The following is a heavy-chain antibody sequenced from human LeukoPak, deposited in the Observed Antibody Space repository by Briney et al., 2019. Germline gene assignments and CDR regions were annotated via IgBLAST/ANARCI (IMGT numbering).Heavy chain of an antibody. V-gene: IGHV1-18*01. CDR3: ARMSSSGYYSGY. CDR2: ISAYNGNT. CDR1: GYTFTSYG. D-gene: IGHD3-22*01. Sequence: ASVKVSCKASGYTFTSYGISWVRQAPGQGLEWMGWISAYNGNTNYAQKLQGRVTMTTDTSTSAAYMELRSLRSDDTAVYYCARMSSSGYYSGYWGQGTLVTVSS. J-gene: IGHJ4*02.